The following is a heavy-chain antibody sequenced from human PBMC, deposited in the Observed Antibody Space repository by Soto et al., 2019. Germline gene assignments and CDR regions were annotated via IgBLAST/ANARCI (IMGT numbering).Heavy chain of an antibody. V-gene: IGHV4-4*07. CDR1: GASISGFY. Sequence: QVQLQESGPGLVKPSETLSLTCTVSGASISGFYWSWIRKSAGKGLEWIGRIYATGTTDYNPSLKSRVMMSVDTSKKQFALKLRSVTAADTAVYYCVRDGTKTLRDWFDPWGQRSSVTVSS. J-gene: IGHJ5*02. CDR2: IYATGTT. CDR3: VRDGTKTLRDWFDP. D-gene: IGHD1-1*01.